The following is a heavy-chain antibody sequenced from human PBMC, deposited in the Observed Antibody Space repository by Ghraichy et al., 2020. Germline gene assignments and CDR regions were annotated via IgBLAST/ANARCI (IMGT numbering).Heavy chain of an antibody. D-gene: IGHD6-19*01. CDR1: GDRISSNNAA. CDR2: TYYRSKWRN. Sequence: SQTLSLTCAVSGDRISSNNAAWNWIRQSPSRGLEWLGRTYYRSKWRNDYALSVKSRITINPDTSKNEFSLQLNSVIPEDTAVYYCARDSVMGSGWYVGVDFWGQGTLVTVSS. CDR3: ARDSVMGSGWYVGVDF. V-gene: IGHV6-1*01. J-gene: IGHJ4*01.